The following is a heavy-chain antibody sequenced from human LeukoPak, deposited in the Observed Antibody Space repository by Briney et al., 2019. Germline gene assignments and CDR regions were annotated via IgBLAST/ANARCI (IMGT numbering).Heavy chain of an antibody. V-gene: IGHV3-21*01. CDR2: ISSSSSYI. J-gene: IGHJ3*02. CDR3: ARAALVVVAAGAFDI. Sequence: GGSLRLSCAASGFTFSIYSITWVRQAPGKGLEWVSSISSSSSYIYYADSVKGRFTISRDNAKNSLYLQMNSLRAEDTAVYYCARAALVVVAAGAFDIWGQGTMVTVSS. D-gene: IGHD2-15*01. CDR1: GFTFSIYS.